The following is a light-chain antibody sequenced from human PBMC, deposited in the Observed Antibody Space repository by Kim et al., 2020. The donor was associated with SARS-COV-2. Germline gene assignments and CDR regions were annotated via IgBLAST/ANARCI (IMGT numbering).Light chain of an antibody. CDR3: QHRST. J-gene: IGKJ1*01. Sequence: EIVLTQSPGTLSLSPGERATLSCRASQTIASYLAWYQQTPGQAPRLLIYSTSTRPTGIPDRFSGSGSGTDFTLTITRLEPEDFAVYYCQHRSTFGQGTKVDIK. V-gene: IGKV3-20*01. CDR1: QTIASY. CDR2: STS.